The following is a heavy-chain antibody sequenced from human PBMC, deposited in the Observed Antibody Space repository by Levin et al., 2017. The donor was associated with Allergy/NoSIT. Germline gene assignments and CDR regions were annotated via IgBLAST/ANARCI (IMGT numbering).Heavy chain of an antibody. CDR3: VRNMNSGSDGTLEY. CDR2: ISYDGGTK. V-gene: IGHV3-30*03. CDR1: GSFTFSSFG. Sequence: PGGSLRLSCEVSGSFTFSSFGMHWVRQAPGRGLEWVAVISYDGGTKYYADSVKGRFAISRDNSKNTVYLQMNSLRVDDTAVYSCVRNMNSGSDGTLEYWGQGTLVTVSS. J-gene: IGHJ4*02. D-gene: IGHD5-12*01.